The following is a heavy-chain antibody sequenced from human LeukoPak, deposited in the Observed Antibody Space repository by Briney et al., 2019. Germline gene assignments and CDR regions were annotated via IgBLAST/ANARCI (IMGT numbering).Heavy chain of an antibody. CDR3: ARLYNGYHFGTRES. CDR2: ISASGTTI. CDR1: GFTISSYE. J-gene: IGHJ4*02. Sequence: GGSLRLSCVASGFTISSYEMYWVRQAPGKGLEWLSYISASGTTIYYADPVKGRFTCTRDNAKNAVYLQMTRVRVDDSAVYHCARLYNGYHFGTRESWGQGILVAVSS. D-gene: IGHD1-20*01. V-gene: IGHV3-48*03.